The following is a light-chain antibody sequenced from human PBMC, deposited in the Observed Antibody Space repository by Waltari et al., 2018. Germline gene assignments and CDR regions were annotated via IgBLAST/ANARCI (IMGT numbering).Light chain of an antibody. CDR3: QLRIKWPPEIT. Sequence: EIVLTQSPVTLSLSPGAIATLSCRATQSVDSYLAWYQQKRGQPPRLLIYDTSNRATGIPARFSGSGSGTDFTLTISSLEPDDFAVYFCQLRIKWPPEITFGQGTRLEIK. CDR2: DTS. V-gene: IGKV3-11*01. CDR1: QSVDSY. J-gene: IGKJ5*01.